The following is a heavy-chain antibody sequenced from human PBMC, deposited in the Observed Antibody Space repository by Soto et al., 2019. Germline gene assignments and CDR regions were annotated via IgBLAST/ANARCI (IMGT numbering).Heavy chain of an antibody. CDR2: IWYDGSNK. CDR3: GRDGALGESAVVGS. CDR1: GFTFSTYG. Sequence: QVQLVESGGGVVQPGKSLRLSCTASGFTFSTYGMHWVRQAPGKGLAWVAVIWYDGSNKYHGDSLKGRFTISRDNSKNTLYLQINNLRAEDTAVYFCGRDGALGESAVVGSWGQGTLVTVFS. D-gene: IGHD3-16*01. J-gene: IGHJ4*02. V-gene: IGHV3-33*01.